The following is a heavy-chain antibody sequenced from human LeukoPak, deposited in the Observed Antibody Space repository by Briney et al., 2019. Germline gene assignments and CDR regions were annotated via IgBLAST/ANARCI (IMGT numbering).Heavy chain of an antibody. CDR2: IKEDGSER. CDR1: GFTFTSYW. D-gene: IGHD2-8*01. Sequence: PGGSLRLSCAASGFTFTSYWMNWVRQAPGKGLEWVANIKEDGSERYYVDSVKGRFTISRDNAKNSVYLQMDSLRAEDTAVYYCARDNGFWGQGTLVTVSS. V-gene: IGHV3-7*03. J-gene: IGHJ4*02. CDR3: ARDNGF.